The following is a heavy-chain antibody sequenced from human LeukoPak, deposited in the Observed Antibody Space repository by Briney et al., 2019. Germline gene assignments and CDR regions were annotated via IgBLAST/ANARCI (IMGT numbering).Heavy chain of an antibody. J-gene: IGHJ4*02. CDR2: IYYSGST. D-gene: IGHD3-10*01. Sequence: PSETLSLTCAVSGGSISSSNWWSWVRQPPGKGLEWIGYIYYSGSTYYNPSLKSRVTISVDTSKNQFSLKLSSVTAADTAVYYCARDPVTMVRGATPPYWGQGTLVTVSS. V-gene: IGHV4-30-4*01. CDR1: GGSISSSNW. CDR3: ARDPVTMVRGATPPY.